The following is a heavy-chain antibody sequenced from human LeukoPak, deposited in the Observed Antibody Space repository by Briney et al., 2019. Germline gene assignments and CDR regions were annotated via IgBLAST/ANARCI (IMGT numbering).Heavy chain of an antibody. CDR2: MNPDSGNT. J-gene: IGHJ5*02. CDR1: GYTFTIYD. Sequence: ASVKVSCKASGYTFTIYDIKWVRQAAGQGLEWMGWMNPDSGNTDFAQKFQGRVTMTRNISISTAYMELSSLTSEDTAVYYCAVHLPGDYLDPWGQGTLVTVSS. D-gene: IGHD4-17*01. CDR3: AVHLPGDYLDP. V-gene: IGHV1-8*01.